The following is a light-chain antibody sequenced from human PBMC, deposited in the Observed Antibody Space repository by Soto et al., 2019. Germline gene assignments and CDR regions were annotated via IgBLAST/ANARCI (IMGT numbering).Light chain of an antibody. V-gene: IGKV1-12*01. Sequence: DIQMPPSPSSVSASVGGRVTITGPATQDIDSWLAWYQQKPGKAPRLLIYAASNLQSGVPSRLSGSGSGTDFTFTISSLHSEDIATYYCQQCSSLPWTFGQGTKVDI. CDR1: QDIDSW. J-gene: IGKJ1*01. CDR3: QQCSSLPWT. CDR2: AAS.